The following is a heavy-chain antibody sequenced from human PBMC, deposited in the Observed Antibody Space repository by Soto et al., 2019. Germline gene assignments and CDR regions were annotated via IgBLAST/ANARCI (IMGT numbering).Heavy chain of an antibody. V-gene: IGHV4-39*01. Sequence: QLQLQESGPGLVKPSETLSLTCTVSGGSISSSSYYWGWIRQPPGKGLEWIGSIYYSGSTYYNPSLKSRVTISVDTSKNQFSLKLSSVTAADTAVYYCAHSSSSSSAFDIWGQGTMVTVSS. CDR3: AHSSSSSSAFDI. CDR1: GGSISSSSYY. D-gene: IGHD6-6*01. J-gene: IGHJ3*02. CDR2: IYYSGST.